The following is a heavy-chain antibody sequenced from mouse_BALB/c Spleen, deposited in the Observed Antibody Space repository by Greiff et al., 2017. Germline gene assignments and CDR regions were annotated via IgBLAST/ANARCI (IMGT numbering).Heavy chain of an antibody. J-gene: IGHJ2*01. CDR3: ARQDPYYFDY. Sequence: DVKLVESGGDLVKPGGSLKLSCAASGFTFSSYGMSWVRQTPDKRLEWVATISSGGSYTYYPDSVKGRFTISRDNAKNTLYLQMSSLKSEDTAMYYCARQDPYYFDYWGQGTTLTVSS. V-gene: IGHV5-6*02. CDR1: GFTFSSYG. CDR2: ISSGGSYT.